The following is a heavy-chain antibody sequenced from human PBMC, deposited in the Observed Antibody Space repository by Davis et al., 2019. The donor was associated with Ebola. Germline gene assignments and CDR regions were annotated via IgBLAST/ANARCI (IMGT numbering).Heavy chain of an antibody. Sequence: ASVKVSCKASGYTFTSYGISWVRQAPGQGLEWMGWISAYNGNTNYAQKLQGRVTMTTDTSTSTAYMELRSLRSDDTAVYYCARAGYSYGVYNWFDPWGQKPWSPSPQ. CDR1: GYTFTSYG. CDR3: ARAGYSYGVYNWFDP. D-gene: IGHD5-18*01. J-gene: IGHJ5*02. V-gene: IGHV1-18*01. CDR2: ISAYNGNT.